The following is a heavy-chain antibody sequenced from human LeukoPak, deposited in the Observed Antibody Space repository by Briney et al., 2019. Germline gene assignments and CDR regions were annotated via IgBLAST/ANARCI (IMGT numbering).Heavy chain of an antibody. CDR3: ARVIMITFGGVIDFDY. J-gene: IGHJ4*02. Sequence: PSETLSLTCTVSGGSISSSSYYWGWIRQPPGKGLEWIGSIYYSGSTYYNPSLKSRVTISVDTSKNQFSLKLSSVTAADTAVYYCARVIMITFGGVIDFDYWGQGTLVTVSS. V-gene: IGHV4-39*01. D-gene: IGHD3-16*02. CDR2: IYYSGST. CDR1: GGSISSSSYY.